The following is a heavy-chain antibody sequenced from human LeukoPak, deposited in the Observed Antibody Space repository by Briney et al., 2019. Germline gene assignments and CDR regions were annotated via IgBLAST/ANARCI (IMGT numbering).Heavy chain of an antibody. J-gene: IGHJ6*02. Sequence: ASVKVSCKASGYTFTSYGISWVRQATGQGLEWMGWMNPNSGNTGYAQKFQGRVTVTRNISISTAYMELSSLRSEDTAVYYCARRYYDFWSGHFGYYYGMDVWGQGTTVTVSS. CDR3: ARRYYDFWSGHFGYYYGMDV. D-gene: IGHD3-3*01. V-gene: IGHV1-8*02. CDR1: GYTFTSYG. CDR2: MNPNSGNT.